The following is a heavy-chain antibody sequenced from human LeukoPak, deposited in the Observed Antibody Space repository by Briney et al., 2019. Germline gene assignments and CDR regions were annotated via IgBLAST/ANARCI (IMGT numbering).Heavy chain of an antibody. CDR1: GFTFSSYA. D-gene: IGHD3-22*01. CDR3: ARGKIYYYDSSGYLTPWFDP. V-gene: IGHV3-30-3*01. J-gene: IGHJ5*02. CDR2: ISYDGSNK. Sequence: GGSLRLSCAASGFTFSSYAMHWVRQAPGKGLEWVAVISYDGSNKYYADSVKGRFTISRDNSKNPPYLQMNSLRAEDTAVYYCARGKIYYYDSSGYLTPWFDPWGQGTLVTVSS.